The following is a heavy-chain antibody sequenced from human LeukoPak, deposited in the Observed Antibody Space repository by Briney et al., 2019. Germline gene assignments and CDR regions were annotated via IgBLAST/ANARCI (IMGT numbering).Heavy chain of an antibody. J-gene: IGHJ4*02. CDR2: ISSGSSTI. CDR3: ASDYGGNSLGFDY. Sequence: PGGSLRLSCAASGFSFSSYSMNWVRQAPGKGLEWVSYISSGSSTIYYADSVKGRFTISRDNAKSSLYLQMNSLRAEDTAVYYCASDYGGNSLGFDYWGQGTLVTVSS. CDR1: GFSFSSYS. D-gene: IGHD4-23*01. V-gene: IGHV3-48*04.